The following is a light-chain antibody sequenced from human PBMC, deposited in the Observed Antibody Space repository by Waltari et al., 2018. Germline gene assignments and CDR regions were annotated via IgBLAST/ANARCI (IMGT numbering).Light chain of an antibody. CDR1: GANIANNY. V-gene: IGLV6-57*02. CDR2: EDN. J-gene: IGLJ2*01. Sequence: NFMLTQPHSVSESLGKTVTISCTGSGANIANNYVQWYQQRPGSAPTTVIYEDNRRPSGVLDRFSGSIDSSSSSASLTISGLKTEDEADYYCQSYDHNNVLFGGGTKLTVL. CDR3: QSYDHNNVL.